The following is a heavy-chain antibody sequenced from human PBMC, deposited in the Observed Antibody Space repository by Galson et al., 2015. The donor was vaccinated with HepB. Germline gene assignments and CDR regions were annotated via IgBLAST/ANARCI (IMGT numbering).Heavy chain of an antibody. CDR1: GSSIHTSNW. CDR3: ATAYSSIWHYFDF. D-gene: IGHD6-13*01. V-gene: IGHV4-4*02. J-gene: IGHJ4*02. CDR2: PYISGSV. Sequence: TLSLTCAVSGSSIHTSNWWSWVRQSPGRGWEGFGKPYISGSVNYNPSLKSRVTISVDKSKNQFPLKLSSVTAADTAVYYCATAYSSIWHYFDFWGQGTLVIVSS.